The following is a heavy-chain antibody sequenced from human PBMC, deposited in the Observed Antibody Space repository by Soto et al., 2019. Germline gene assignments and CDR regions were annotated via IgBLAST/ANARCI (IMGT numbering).Heavy chain of an antibody. J-gene: IGHJ5*02. V-gene: IGHV3-11*06. Sequence: PVGSLRLSCAASGFTFSDYYMSWIRQAPGKGLEWVSYISSSSSYTNYADSVKGRFTISRDNAKNSQYLQMNSLRAEDTAVYYCARDPVRFDPWGQGTLVTVSS. CDR1: GFTFSDYY. CDR3: ARDPVRFDP. CDR2: ISSSSSYT.